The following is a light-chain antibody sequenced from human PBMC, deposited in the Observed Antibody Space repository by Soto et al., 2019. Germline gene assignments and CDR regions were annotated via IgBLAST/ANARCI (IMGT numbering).Light chain of an antibody. Sequence: DIQMTQYPSTLSASVGERVTISCRASQSVNNWLAWYQRKPGKAPKLLIHDASTLESGIPSRFSGSGSGTEFTLTISSLQPDDFATYYCQQYNSYWTFGQGTEVEIK. V-gene: IGKV1-5*01. CDR3: QQYNSYWT. CDR2: DAS. CDR1: QSVNNW. J-gene: IGKJ1*01.